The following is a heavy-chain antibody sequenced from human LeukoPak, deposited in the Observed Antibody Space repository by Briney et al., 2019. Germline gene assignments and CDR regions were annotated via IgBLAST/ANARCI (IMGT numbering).Heavy chain of an antibody. CDR1: GYSISSGYY. CDR3: AAGGAHRTTDSSGYYNPPDY. J-gene: IGHJ4*02. CDR2: IYHSGST. Sequence: PSETLSLTCTVSGYSISSGYYWGWIRQPPGKGLEWIGSIYHSGSTYYNPSLKSRVTISVDTSKNQFSLKLSSVTAADTAVYYCAAGGAHRTTDSSGYYNPPDYWGQGTLVTVSS. D-gene: IGHD3-22*01. V-gene: IGHV4-38-2*02.